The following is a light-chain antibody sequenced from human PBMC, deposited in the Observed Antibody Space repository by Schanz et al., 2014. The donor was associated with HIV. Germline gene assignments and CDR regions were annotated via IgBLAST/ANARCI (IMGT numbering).Light chain of an antibody. J-gene: IGKJ4*01. CDR2: GAS. CDR1: QSVYSSY. Sequence: EIVLTQSPVTLSLSPGERATLSCRASQSVYSSYLAWYQQKPGQAPRLLIFGASNRATGFPDRFSGSGSGTEFTLTITSLRSEDFALYYCQQYNNWPPALTFGGGTKVEIK. V-gene: IGKV3D-15*01. CDR3: QQYNNWPPALT.